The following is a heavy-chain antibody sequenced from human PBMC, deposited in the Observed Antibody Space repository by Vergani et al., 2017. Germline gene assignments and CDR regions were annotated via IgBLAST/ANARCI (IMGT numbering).Heavy chain of an antibody. J-gene: IGHJ4*02. D-gene: IGHD6-19*01. Sequence: QVQLVESGGGVVQPGGSLRLSCGASGFTLSNYGMHLVRQAPGKGLEWVTFIRYDGSNTYYADSVKGRITISRDNSKNTLFLQMNSLRPEDAAVYYCARDTVTGSRYFDYWGQGTLVTVSS. CDR1: GFTLSNYG. V-gene: IGHV3-30*02. CDR3: ARDTVTGSRYFDY. CDR2: IRYDGSNT.